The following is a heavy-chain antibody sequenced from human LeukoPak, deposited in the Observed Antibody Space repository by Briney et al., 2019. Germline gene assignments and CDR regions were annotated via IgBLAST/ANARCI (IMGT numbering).Heavy chain of an antibody. CDR2: INHSGST. V-gene: IGHV4-34*01. CDR1: GGSFSGYS. CDR3: ARDKGRAFDI. Sequence: PSETLSLTCAVYGGSFSGYSWSWIRQPPGKGLEWIGEINHSGSTNYNPSLKSRVTISADTSKNQFSLKLSSVTAADTAVYYCARDKGRAFDIWGQGTVVTVSS. J-gene: IGHJ3*02.